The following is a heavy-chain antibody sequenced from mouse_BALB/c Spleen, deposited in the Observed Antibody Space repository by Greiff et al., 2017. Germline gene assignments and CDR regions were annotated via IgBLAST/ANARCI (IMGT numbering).Heavy chain of an antibody. Sequence: VQLKESGGGLVKPGGSLKLSCAASGFTFSSYAMSWVRQTPEKRLEWVASISSGGSTYYPDSVKGRFTISRDNARNILYLQMSSLRSEDTAMYYCAREAYDYVDYWGQGTTLTVSS. CDR1: GFTFSSYA. J-gene: IGHJ2*01. CDR2: ISSGGST. CDR3: AREAYDYVDY. D-gene: IGHD2-4*01. V-gene: IGHV5-6-5*01.